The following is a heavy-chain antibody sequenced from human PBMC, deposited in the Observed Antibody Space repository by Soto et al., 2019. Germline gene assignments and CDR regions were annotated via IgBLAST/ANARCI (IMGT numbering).Heavy chain of an antibody. CDR2: IYYSGST. CDR3: ASHHITVIVGPGGFDP. V-gene: IGHV4-31*03. D-gene: IGHD3-22*01. Sequence: PSETLSLTCTVSGGSISSGGYYWSWIRQHPGKGLEWIGYIYYSGSTYYNPSLKSRVTISVDTSKNQFSLKLSSVTAADTAVYYCASHHITVIVGPGGFDPWGQGTLVTVSS. CDR1: GGSISSGGYY. J-gene: IGHJ5*02.